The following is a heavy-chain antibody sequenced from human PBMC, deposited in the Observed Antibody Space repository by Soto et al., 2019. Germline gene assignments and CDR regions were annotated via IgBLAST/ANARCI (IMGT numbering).Heavy chain of an antibody. CDR3: ARASHYDYVYYFDY. V-gene: IGHV3-30-3*01. Sequence: GGSLRLSCAASGFTFSSYAMHWVRQAPGKGLEWVAVISYDGSNKYYADSVKGRFTISRDNSKNTLYLQMNSLRAEDTAVYYCARASHYDYVYYFDYWGQGTLVTVSS. J-gene: IGHJ4*02. CDR2: ISYDGSNK. D-gene: IGHD3-16*01. CDR1: GFTFSSYA.